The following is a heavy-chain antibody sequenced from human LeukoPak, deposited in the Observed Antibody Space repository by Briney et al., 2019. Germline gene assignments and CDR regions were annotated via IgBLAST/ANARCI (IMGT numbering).Heavy chain of an antibody. CDR1: GFTFSSYS. V-gene: IGHV3-48*04. CDR3: ARRRDSGSLQHFDY. Sequence: QPGGSLRLSCAASGFTFSSYSMNWVRQAPGKGLEWVSYISSSGSTIYYADSVKGRFTISRDNAKNSLYLQMNSLRAEDTAVYYCARRRDSGSLQHFDYWGQGTLVTVSS. CDR2: ISSSGSTI. D-gene: IGHD1-26*01. J-gene: IGHJ4*02.